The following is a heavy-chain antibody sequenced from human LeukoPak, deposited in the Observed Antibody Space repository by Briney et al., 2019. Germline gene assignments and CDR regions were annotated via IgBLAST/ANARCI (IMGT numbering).Heavy chain of an antibody. CDR1: GLTFSSYW. CDR2: IKQDGSEK. J-gene: IGHJ4*02. V-gene: IGHV3-7*01. D-gene: IGHD6-6*01. CDR3: ARYSSSSWFFVY. Sequence: GGSLRLSCAASGLTFSSYWMSWVRQAPGKGLEWVANIKQDGSEKYYVDSVKGRFTISRDNAKNSLYLQMNSLRAEDTAVYYCARYSSSSWFFVYWGQGTLVTVSS.